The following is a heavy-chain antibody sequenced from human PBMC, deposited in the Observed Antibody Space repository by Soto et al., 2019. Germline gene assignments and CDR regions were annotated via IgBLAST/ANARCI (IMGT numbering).Heavy chain of an antibody. CDR2: ISYDGANK. J-gene: IGHJ4*02. D-gene: IGHD3-10*01. Sequence: GSLRLSCAASGFTFTSSAFHWVRQAPGQGLEFVAAISYDGANKYYADSVTGRFTISRDSSKNVVSLQMNSLRSEDTAVYYCARDAFDYYASGTYLVWGQGTLVTVSS. V-gene: IGHV3-30-3*01. CDR1: GFTFTSSA. CDR3: ARDAFDYYASGTYLV.